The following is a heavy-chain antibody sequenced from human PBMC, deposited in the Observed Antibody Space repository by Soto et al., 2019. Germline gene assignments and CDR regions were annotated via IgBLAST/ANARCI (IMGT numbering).Heavy chain of an antibody. CDR2: INAGNGNT. CDR3: ATDVRYCSSTSCSNWFDP. V-gene: IGHV1-3*01. D-gene: IGHD2-2*01. J-gene: IGHJ5*02. Sequence: ASVKVSSKASGYTFTSYAMHWVRQAPGQRLEWMGWINAGNGNTKYSQKFQGRVTITRDTSASTAYMELSSLRSEDAAVYYCATDVRYCSSTSCSNWFDPWGQGTLVTVSS. CDR1: GYTFTSYA.